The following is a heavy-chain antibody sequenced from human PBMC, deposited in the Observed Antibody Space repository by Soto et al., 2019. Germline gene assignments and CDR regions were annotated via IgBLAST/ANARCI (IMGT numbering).Heavy chain of an antibody. D-gene: IGHD6-19*01. CDR1: VFTFSSYA. Sequence: GWSLRLSCASSVFTFSSYAMSWVRQAPGKGLEWVSAISGSGGSTYYADSVKGRFTISRDNSKNTLYLQMNSLRAEDTAVYYCAKVDGYSSGWYGSRFDPWGQGTLVTVSS. CDR2: ISGSGGST. J-gene: IGHJ5*02. CDR3: AKVDGYSSGWYGSRFDP. V-gene: IGHV3-23*01.